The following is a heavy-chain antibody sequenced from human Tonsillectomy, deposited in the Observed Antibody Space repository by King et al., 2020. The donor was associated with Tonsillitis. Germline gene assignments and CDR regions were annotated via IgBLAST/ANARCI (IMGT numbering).Heavy chain of an antibody. CDR2: ISYSSSSI. J-gene: IGHJ3*01. Sequence: VQLVESGGGLVKPGGPLRLSCAASGFSFKTFSMNWIRQAPGRGLEWVSSISYSSSSIYYADSVKGRFTISRDNAKNLLYLQMNSLRAEDTAVYYCGRDKGPAHYDTGRGSFDVWGQGTMVTVSS. CDR3: GRDKGPAHYDTGRGSFDV. D-gene: IGHD3-22*01. CDR1: GFSFKTFS. V-gene: IGHV3-21*06.